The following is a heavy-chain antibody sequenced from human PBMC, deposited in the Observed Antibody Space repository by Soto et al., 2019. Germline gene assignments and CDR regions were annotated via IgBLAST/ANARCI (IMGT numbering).Heavy chain of an antibody. CDR2: IYYSGST. D-gene: IGHD6-13*01. CDR1: GGSISSSSYY. Sequence: PSETLSLTCTVSGGSISSSSYYWGWIRQPPGKGLEWIGSIYYSGSTYYNPSLKSRVTISVDTSKNQFSLKLSSVTAADTAVYYCARVGVGHSSWPSDYWGQGTLVTVSS. CDR3: ARVGVGHSSWPSDY. J-gene: IGHJ4*02. V-gene: IGHV4-39*01.